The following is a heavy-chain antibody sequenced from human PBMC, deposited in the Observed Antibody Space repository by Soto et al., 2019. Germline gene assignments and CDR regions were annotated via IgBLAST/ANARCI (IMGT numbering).Heavy chain of an antibody. Sequence: SETLSLTCTVSGGSISSGVYYWSWIRQHPGKGLEWIGYIYHSGSTNYNPSLRSRVTISVDTSKNHFSLKLSSVTAADTAVYYCARLQRYYYYMDVWGKGTAVTVSS. V-gene: IGHV4-61*03. CDR2: IYHSGST. J-gene: IGHJ6*03. CDR1: GGSISSGVYY. D-gene: IGHD4-4*01. CDR3: ARLQRYYYYMDV.